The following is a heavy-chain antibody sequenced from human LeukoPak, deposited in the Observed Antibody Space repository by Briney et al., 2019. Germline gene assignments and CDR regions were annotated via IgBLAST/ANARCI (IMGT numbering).Heavy chain of an antibody. CDR3: ARGGPIQLWLH. Sequence: SETLSLTCTVSGGSISSYYWSWIRQPPGKGLEWIGYIYYSGSTNHNPSLKSRVTISVDTSKNQFSLKLSSVTAADTAVYYCARGGPIQLWLHWGQGTLVTVSS. V-gene: IGHV4-59*01. D-gene: IGHD5-18*01. CDR2: IYYSGST. J-gene: IGHJ4*02. CDR1: GGSISSYY.